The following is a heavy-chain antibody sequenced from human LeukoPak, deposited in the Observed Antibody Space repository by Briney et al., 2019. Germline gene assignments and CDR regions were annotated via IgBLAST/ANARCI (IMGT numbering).Heavy chain of an antibody. V-gene: IGHV4-59*02. D-gene: IGHD3-16*01. Sequence: PSETLSLTCTVSGASVTDYYWSWIRQPPGKGLEWIGYIYDSGKTNYNASLISRVTISVDTSKNQFSLKLTSVTPADTAVYYCARGGGTLDYWGQGTLVTVSS. CDR3: ARGGGTLDY. CDR2: IYDSGKT. CDR1: GASVTDYY. J-gene: IGHJ4*02.